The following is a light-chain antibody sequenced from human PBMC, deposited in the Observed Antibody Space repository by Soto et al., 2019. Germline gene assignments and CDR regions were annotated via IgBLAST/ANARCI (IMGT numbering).Light chain of an antibody. CDR3: QQADSFPIS. V-gene: IGKV1D-12*01. CDR2: GAS. J-gene: IGKJ5*01. CDR1: QDISTL. Sequence: DIQMTQSPSSVSASIGDTVTITCRASQDISTLLAWYQQKPGKAPKLLIYGASTLESGVPSRFSGRGSGTDFTLTISSLQPEDFATYFCQQADSFPISFGQGTRLEI.